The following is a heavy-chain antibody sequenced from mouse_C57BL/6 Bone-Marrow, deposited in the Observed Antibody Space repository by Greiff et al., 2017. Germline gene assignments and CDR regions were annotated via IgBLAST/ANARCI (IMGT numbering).Heavy chain of an antibody. CDR1: GFTFNTYA. D-gene: IGHD1-1*01. J-gene: IGHJ4*01. Sequence: GGGLVQPNGSLKLSCAASGFTFNTYAMHWVRQAPGKGLEWVARIRSKSSNYATYYADSVKDRFTISRDDSHSMLYLQMDNLKTEYTAMYYCVREKLPYAMDYWGQGTSVTVSS. CDR2: IRSKSSNYAT. V-gene: IGHV10-3*01. CDR3: VREKLPYAMDY.